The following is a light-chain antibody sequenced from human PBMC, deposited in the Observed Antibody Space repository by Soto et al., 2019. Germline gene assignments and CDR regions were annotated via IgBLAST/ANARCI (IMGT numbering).Light chain of an antibody. Sequence: QSVLTQPPSASGTPGPRVSISCSGGGSNIGRNSVNWYQHSPGTAPKLLIDSNNQRPSGVPDRFSGSKSGTSASLAISGLQSEDEADYYCGAWDDSRNGWVFGGGTKLTVL. CDR3: GAWDDSRNGWV. CDR1: GSNIGRNS. V-gene: IGLV1-44*01. CDR2: SNN. J-gene: IGLJ3*02.